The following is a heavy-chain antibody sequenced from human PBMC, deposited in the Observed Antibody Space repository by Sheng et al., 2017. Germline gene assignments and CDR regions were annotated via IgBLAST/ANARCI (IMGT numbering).Heavy chain of an antibody. D-gene: IGHD6-6*01. Sequence: QVQLVQSGAEVKKPGSSVKVSCKASGGTFSSYAISWVRQAPGQGLEWMGGIIPIFGTANYAQKFQGRVTITADESTSTAYMELSSLRSEDTAVYYCARGIAARPDYYYYGMDVWGQGTTVTVSS. V-gene: IGHV1-69*01. CDR2: IIPIFGTA. CDR1: GGTFSSYA. J-gene: IGHJ6*02. CDR3: ARGIAARPDYYYYGMDV.